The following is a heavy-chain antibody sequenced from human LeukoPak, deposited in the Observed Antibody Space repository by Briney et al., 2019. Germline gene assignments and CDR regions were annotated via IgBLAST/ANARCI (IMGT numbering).Heavy chain of an antibody. J-gene: IGHJ5*02. V-gene: IGHV4-59*08. CDR2: IYSSGSA. D-gene: IGHD6-13*01. CDR3: ATILGSSWYQFDP. Sequence: PSETLSLTCTVSGASINNNFWTWIRQPPGKGLEWIGYIYSSGSANYNPSLKSRVIISGDTSKNQISLNLTSVTAADTAVYYCATILGSSWYQFDPWGQGTLVTVSS. CDR1: GASINNNF.